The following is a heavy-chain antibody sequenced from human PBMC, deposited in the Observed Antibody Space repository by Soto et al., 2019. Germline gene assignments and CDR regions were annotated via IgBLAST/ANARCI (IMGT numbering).Heavy chain of an antibody. CDR2: ISSGSGTT. Sequence: EVQLVESGGGLVQPGGSLRLSCAVSGFTFSTYSMNWVRQAPGKGLEWVSYISSGSGTTYYADSVKGRFSISRDKANNSLYLQMNSLGVEDTAVYYCAKIGTYLRMDVWGQGTTVTVSS. D-gene: IGHD3-10*01. V-gene: IGHV3-48*01. CDR3: AKIGTYLRMDV. J-gene: IGHJ6*02. CDR1: GFTFSTYS.